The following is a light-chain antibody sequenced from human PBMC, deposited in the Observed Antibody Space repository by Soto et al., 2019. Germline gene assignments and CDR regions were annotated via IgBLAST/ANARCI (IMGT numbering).Light chain of an antibody. V-gene: IGKV3-15*01. CDR1: QSVFSS. CDR2: GSA. J-gene: IGKJ1*01. Sequence: EIVMTQSPATLSVSPGERATLSCRASQSVFSSLAWYQQRPGQAPRLLIYGSATRAMGIPDRFSGSGSGTEFTLTISSLQSEDSAVYYCQQYHSWPAFGQGTKVDIK. CDR3: QQYHSWPA.